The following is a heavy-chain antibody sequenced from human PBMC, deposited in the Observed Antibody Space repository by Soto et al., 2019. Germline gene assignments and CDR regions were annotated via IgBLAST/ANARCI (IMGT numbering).Heavy chain of an antibody. D-gene: IGHD5-18*01. J-gene: IGHJ6*02. Sequence: DVQLVESGGGLVQPGRSLRLSCNASGFTFDDYALHWVRQVPGKGLEWISGISWNSAIIGYADSVKGRFIISRDDAKNSLFLQMNSLRREDTAVYFCARELDTAMSHHYFAMDVWGQGTTVTVSS. CDR3: ARELDTAMSHHYFAMDV. V-gene: IGHV3-9*01. CDR1: GFTFDDYA. CDR2: ISWNSAII.